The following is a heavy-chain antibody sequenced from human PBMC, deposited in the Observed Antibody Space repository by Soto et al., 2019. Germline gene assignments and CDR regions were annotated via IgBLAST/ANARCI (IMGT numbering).Heavy chain of an antibody. Sequence: PGGSLRLSCAASGFTFSNYWMSWVRQAPGKGLEWVANIKQDGSENYYVDSVKGRFTTSRDNTKNSFYLQMNSLRAEDTAAYYCAKNYYDSRPLYYFDYWGQGTLVTVS. CDR2: IKQDGSEN. V-gene: IGHV3-7*01. D-gene: IGHD3-22*01. J-gene: IGHJ4*02. CDR1: GFTFSNYW. CDR3: AKNYYDSRPLYYFDY.